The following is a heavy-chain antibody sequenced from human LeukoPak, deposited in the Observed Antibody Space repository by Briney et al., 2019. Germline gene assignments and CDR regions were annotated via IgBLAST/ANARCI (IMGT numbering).Heavy chain of an antibody. CDR2: ISYDGSNK. CDR3: AKDFRFDCSGGSCYPYYFDY. V-gene: IGHV3-30*18. D-gene: IGHD2-15*01. Sequence: PGGSLRLSCAASGFTFSSYCMHWVRQAPGKGLEWVSVISYDGSNKYYADSVKGRFTISRDNAKNTLYLQMNSLRAEDTAVYYCAKDFRFDCSGGSCYPYYFDYWGQGTLVTVSS. CDR1: GFTFSSYC. J-gene: IGHJ4*02.